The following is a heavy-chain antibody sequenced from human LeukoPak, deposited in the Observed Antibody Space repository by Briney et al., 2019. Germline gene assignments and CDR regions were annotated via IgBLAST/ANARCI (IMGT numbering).Heavy chain of an antibody. CDR3: ASVSRGYSYGREDY. Sequence: PGGSLRLSCAPSGFTFSDYYMSWIRQAPGKGLEWVSYISSSGSTIYYADSVKGRFTISRDNAKNSLYLQMNSLRAEDTAVYYCASVSRGYSYGREDYWGQGTLVTVSS. J-gene: IGHJ4*02. D-gene: IGHD5-18*01. CDR1: GFTFSDYY. CDR2: ISSSGSTI. V-gene: IGHV3-11*01.